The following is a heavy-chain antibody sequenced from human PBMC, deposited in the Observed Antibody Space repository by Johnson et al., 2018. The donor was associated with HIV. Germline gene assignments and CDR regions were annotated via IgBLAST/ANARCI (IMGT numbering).Heavy chain of an antibody. J-gene: IGHJ3*01. CDR2: IHYDGSNE. Sequence: QVQLVESGGGVVQPGRSLRLSCAASGFSFRSYAMHCVRQAPGKGLEWVAFIHYDGSNEYYADSVKGRFTISRDNSKNTLYLQMNTLRVEDTAVYYCAKDGGSSWSAFDFWGQGTMVTVSS. CDR3: AKDGGSSWSAFDF. D-gene: IGHD6-13*01. V-gene: IGHV3-30*02. CDR1: GFSFRSYA.